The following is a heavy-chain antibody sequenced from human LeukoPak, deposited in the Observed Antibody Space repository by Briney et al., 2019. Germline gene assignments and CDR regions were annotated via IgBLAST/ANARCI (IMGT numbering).Heavy chain of an antibody. CDR1: GGTFSSYA. V-gene: IGHV1-69*13. J-gene: IGHJ6*02. CDR3: AREVGRGYSSFSMGYYYYGMDV. CDR2: IIPIFGTA. D-gene: IGHD6-13*01. Sequence: GASVKVSCKASGGTFSSYAISWVRQAPGQGLEWMGGIIPIFGTANYAQKFQGRVTITADESTSTAYMELSSLRSEDTAVYYCAREVGRGYSSFSMGYYYYGMDVWGQGTTVTVSS.